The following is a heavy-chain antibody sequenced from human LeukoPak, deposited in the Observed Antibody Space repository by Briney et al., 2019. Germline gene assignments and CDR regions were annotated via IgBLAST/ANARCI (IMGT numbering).Heavy chain of an antibody. CDR2: IVVGSGNT. CDR3: AAESDDDILTGYKDAFDI. J-gene: IGHJ3*02. D-gene: IGHD3-9*01. CDR1: GFTVTSSA. V-gene: IGHV1-58*02. Sequence: SVKVSCKASGFTVTSSAMQWVRQARGQRLEWIGWIVVGSGNTNYAQKFQERVTITRDMSTSTAYMELSSLRSEDTAVYYCAAESDDDILTGYKDAFDIWGQGTMVTVSS.